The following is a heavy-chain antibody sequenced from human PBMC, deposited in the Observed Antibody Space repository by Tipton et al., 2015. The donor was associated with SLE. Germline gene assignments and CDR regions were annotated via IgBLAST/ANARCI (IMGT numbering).Heavy chain of an antibody. CDR2: INPNSGGT. CDR1: GYTFTGYY. Sequence: QSGAEVKKPGASVKVSCKASGYTFTGYYMHWVRQAPGQGLEWMGWINPNSGGTNYAQKFQGRVTMTRDTSISTAYMELSRLRSGDTAVYYCARDVGDSSGWYTFDYWGQGTLVTVSS. CDR3: ARDVGDSSGWYTFDY. D-gene: IGHD6-19*01. J-gene: IGHJ4*02. V-gene: IGHV1-2*02.